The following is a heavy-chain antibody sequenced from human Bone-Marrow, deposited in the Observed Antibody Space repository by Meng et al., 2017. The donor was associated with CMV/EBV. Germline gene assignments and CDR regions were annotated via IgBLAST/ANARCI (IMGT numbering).Heavy chain of an antibody. V-gene: IGHV3-7*01. CDR3: ARDGPTFTTFGVKYYYYGMDV. J-gene: IGHJ6*01. Sequence: WGSLRLSCAASGFTFSSYWMSWVRQAPGKGLEWVANIKQDGSEKYYVDVVKGRFTISRDNAKNSLYLQINSLRGADTAVYYCARDGPTFTTFGVKYYYYGMDVWGHGTTVSVSS. CDR1: GFTFSSYW. D-gene: IGHD3-3*01. CDR2: IKQDGSEK.